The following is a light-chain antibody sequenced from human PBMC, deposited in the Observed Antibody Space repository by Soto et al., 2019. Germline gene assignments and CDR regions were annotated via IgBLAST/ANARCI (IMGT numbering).Light chain of an antibody. Sequence: DIQMTQSPSTLSASVGDRVTITCRASQSVSSWLAWYQQKPGKAPKLLIYKASSLESGVPSRLSGSESGTEFTLTISSLQPDDFATYYCQQYKSYPWTFGQGTKVEIK. V-gene: IGKV1-5*03. J-gene: IGKJ1*01. CDR3: QQYKSYPWT. CDR1: QSVSSW. CDR2: KAS.